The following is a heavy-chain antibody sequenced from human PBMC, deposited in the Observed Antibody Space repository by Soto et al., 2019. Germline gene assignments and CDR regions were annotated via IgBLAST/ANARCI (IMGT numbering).Heavy chain of an antibody. CDR2: ISGIGGST. CDR1: GFTFSKYS. V-gene: IGHV3-23*01. J-gene: IGHJ4*02. Sequence: EVRLLESGGGLVQPGGSLRISCAASGFTFSKYSMSWVRQAPGKGLEWVSGISGIGGSTYYADSVKGRFTISRDNSKNTLYLQMNSLRAEDTAVYSCAKSYGDTWKLYYFDYWGQGTLVTVSS. CDR3: AKSYGDTWKLYYFDY. D-gene: IGHD1-20*01.